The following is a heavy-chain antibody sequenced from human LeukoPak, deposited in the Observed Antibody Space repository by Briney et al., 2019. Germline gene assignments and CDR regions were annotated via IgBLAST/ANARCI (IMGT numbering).Heavy chain of an antibody. CDR1: GYTFTGYY. D-gene: IGHD3-10*01. Sequence: ASVKVSCKASGYTFTGYYLHWVRQAPGQGLEWMGWINPNSGGTNYAQKFQGRVTMTRDTSISTAYMELSRLRSDDTAVYYCARDQSGSGSYYENPYDYWGQGTLVTVSS. V-gene: IGHV1-2*02. J-gene: IGHJ4*02. CDR2: INPNSGGT. CDR3: ARDQSGSGSYYENPYDY.